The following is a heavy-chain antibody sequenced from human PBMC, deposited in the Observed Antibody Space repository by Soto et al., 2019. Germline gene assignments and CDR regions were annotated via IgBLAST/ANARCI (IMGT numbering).Heavy chain of an antibody. D-gene: IGHD5-12*01. CDR2: IYYSGAT. Sequence: SETLSLTCTVSGGSISSDDYYWSWIRQPPEKGLEWIGYIYYSGATYYSPSLKSRVTMSVATSRNQFSLKLSSVTAADTAVYYCARGPVATMASESWGQGTLVTVSS. CDR1: GGSISSDDYY. CDR3: ARGPVATMASES. J-gene: IGHJ5*02. V-gene: IGHV4-30-4*01.